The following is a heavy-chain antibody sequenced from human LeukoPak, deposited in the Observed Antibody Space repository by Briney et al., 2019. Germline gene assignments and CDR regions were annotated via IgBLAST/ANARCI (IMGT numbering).Heavy chain of an antibody. J-gene: IGHJ4*02. CDR1: GFTFSSYS. CDR3: ASRKSGSYRPFDY. Sequence: PGGSLRLSCAASGFTFSSYSMNWVRQAPGKGLEWVSSISSSSSYIYYADSVKGRFTISRDNAKNSLYLQMNSLRAEDTAVYYCASRKSGSYRPFDYWGQGTLVTVSS. CDR2: ISSSSSYI. D-gene: IGHD1-26*01. V-gene: IGHV3-21*01.